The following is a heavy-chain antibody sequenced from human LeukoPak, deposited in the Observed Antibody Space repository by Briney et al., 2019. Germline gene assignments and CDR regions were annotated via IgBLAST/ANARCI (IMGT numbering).Heavy chain of an antibody. J-gene: IGHJ5*02. CDR1: GYTFTGYY. Sequence: GASVKVSCKASGYTFTGYYMHWVRQAPGQGLEWMGWINPNSGGTNYAQKFQGRVTMTRDTSISTAYMELSRLRSDDTAVYYCARVTMVRGVIYRRFDPWGQGTLVTVSS. V-gene: IGHV1-2*02. CDR2: INPNSGGT. CDR3: ARVTMVRGVIYRRFDP. D-gene: IGHD3-10*01.